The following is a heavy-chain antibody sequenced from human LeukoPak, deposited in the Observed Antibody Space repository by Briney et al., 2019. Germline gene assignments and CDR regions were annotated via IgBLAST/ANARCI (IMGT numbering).Heavy chain of an antibody. V-gene: IGHV1-8*01. CDR3: ASGDSSGYYGPVGGPLSR. CDR2: MNPNSGNT. Sequence: GASVTVSCTASGYTFTRYDINRVRQPTGQRLERMGWMNPNSGNTGYAQKLQGRVTMTRTTSISTAYMELSSLRSEDTAVYYCASGDSSGYYGPVGGPLSRWGQGTLVTVSS. D-gene: IGHD3-22*01. CDR1: GYTFTRYD. J-gene: IGHJ4*02.